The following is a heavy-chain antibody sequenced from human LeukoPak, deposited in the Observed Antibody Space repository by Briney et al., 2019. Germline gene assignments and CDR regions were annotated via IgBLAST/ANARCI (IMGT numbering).Heavy chain of an antibody. V-gene: IGHV3-43D*03. CDR3: TKAASSSPGGFDP. CDR2: ISWDGGST. CDR1: GFTFDDYA. J-gene: IGHJ5*02. Sequence: GGSLRLSCAASGFTFDDYAMHWVRQAPGKGLEWVSLISWDGGSTYYADSVKGRSTISRDNSKNSLYLQMNSLRAEDTALYYCTKAASSSPGGFDPWGQGTLVTVSS.